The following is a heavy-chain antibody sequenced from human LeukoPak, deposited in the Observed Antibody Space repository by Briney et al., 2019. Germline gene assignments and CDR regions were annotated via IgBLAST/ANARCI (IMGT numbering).Heavy chain of an antibody. Sequence: SETLPLTCTVSGGSISSGDYYWSWIRQPPGKGLEWIGYIYYSGSTYYNPSLKSRVTISVDTSKNQFSLKLSSVTAADTAVYYCARDATLSLYYAFDIWGQGTMVTVSS. V-gene: IGHV4-30-4*01. CDR2: IYYSGST. D-gene: IGHD2-15*01. J-gene: IGHJ3*02. CDR3: ARDATLSLYYAFDI. CDR1: GGSISSGDYY.